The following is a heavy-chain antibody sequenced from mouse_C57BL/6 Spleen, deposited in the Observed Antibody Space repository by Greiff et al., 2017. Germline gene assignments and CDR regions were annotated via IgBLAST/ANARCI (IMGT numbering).Heavy chain of an antibody. Sequence: VHLVESGPGLVQPSQSLSITCTVSGFSLTSYGVHWVRQSPGKGLEWLGVIWRGGSTAYNAAFMSRLSITKDNSKSQVFFKMNSLQADDTAIYYCAKMGSWDYFDYWGQGTTLTVSS. CDR1: GFSLTSYG. D-gene: IGHD1-1*01. V-gene: IGHV2-5*01. CDR2: IWRGGST. J-gene: IGHJ2*01. CDR3: AKMGSWDYFDY.